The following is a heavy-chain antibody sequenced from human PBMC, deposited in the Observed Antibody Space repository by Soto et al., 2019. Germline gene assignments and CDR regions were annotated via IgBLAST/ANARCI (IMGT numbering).Heavy chain of an antibody. D-gene: IGHD3-3*01. CDR3: GRGGQYNFWSGQNFYYYYMDV. CDR1: GGSFSGYY. Sequence: SETLSLTCAVYGGSFSGYYWSWIRQPPGKGLEWIGEINHSGSTNYHPSLKSRVTISVDTSKNQFSLKLSSVTAADTAVYYCGRGGQYNFWSGQNFYYYYMDVWGKGTTVTVSS. V-gene: IGHV4-34*01. J-gene: IGHJ6*03. CDR2: INHSGST.